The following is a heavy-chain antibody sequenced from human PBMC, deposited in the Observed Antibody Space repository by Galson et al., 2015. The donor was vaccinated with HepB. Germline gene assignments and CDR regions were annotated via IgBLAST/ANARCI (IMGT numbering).Heavy chain of an antibody. CDR1: GYTFTSYA. D-gene: IGHD3-16*01. V-gene: IGHV1-18*01. CDR2: ISAYNGNT. CDR3: AREVGGETGEGYMDV. J-gene: IGHJ6*03. Sequence: SVKVSCKASGYTFTSYAMHWVRQAPGQRLEWMGWISAYNGNTNYAQKLQGRVTMTTDTSTSTAYMELRSLRSDDTAVYYCAREVGGETGEGYMDVWGKGTTVTVSS.